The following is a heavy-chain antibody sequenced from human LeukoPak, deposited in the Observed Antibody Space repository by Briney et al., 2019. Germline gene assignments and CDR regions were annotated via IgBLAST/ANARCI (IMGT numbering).Heavy chain of an antibody. D-gene: IGHD6-19*01. CDR2: ISAYNGNT. J-gene: IGHJ4*02. CDR1: GYTFTRYG. Sequence: GASVTVSCTASGYTFTRYGISWVRQAPGQGLEWMGWISAYNGNTNYVQKLQGRVTMTTETSTSTAYMELRSLRSDDTAVYYCARDYSRGDPDYWGQGTLVTVSS. V-gene: IGHV1-18*01. CDR3: ARDYSRGDPDY.